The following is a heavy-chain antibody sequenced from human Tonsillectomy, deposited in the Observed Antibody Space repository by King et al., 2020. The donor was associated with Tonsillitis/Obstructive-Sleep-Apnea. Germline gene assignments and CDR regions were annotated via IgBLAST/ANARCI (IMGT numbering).Heavy chain of an antibody. CDR2: ISWNSGSI. Sequence: VQLVESGGGLVQPGKSLRLSCAASGFTFDNYAMHWVRQAPGKGLEWVSGISWNSGSIGYADSVKGRFTISRDNAKNSLYLQMNSLRAEDTALYYCARVLDYGGKGAGWDYWGQGTVVTVSS. V-gene: IGHV3-9*01. CDR1: GFTFDNYA. CDR3: ARVLDYGGKGAGWDY. J-gene: IGHJ4*02. D-gene: IGHD4-23*01.